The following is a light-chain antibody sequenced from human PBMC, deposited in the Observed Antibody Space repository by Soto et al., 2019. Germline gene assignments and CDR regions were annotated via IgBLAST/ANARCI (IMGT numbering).Light chain of an antibody. V-gene: IGKV1-33*01. CDR1: QDIDNS. CDR3: QQHDGRPTMT. Sequence: IQLTQSPSSLSASVGETVTITCRASQDIDNSLNWYQHQPGKAPKLLIYAVSFLETGVPSRFSGRGSGTVFSLTINSLQADDFATYYCQQHDGRPTMTFGQGTRLEIK. J-gene: IGKJ5*01. CDR2: AVS.